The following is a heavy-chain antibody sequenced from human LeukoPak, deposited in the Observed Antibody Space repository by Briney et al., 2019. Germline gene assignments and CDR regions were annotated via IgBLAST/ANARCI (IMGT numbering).Heavy chain of an antibody. D-gene: IGHD4-17*01. Sequence: ASVKVSCKVSGYTFISYYMYWVRQAPGRGLEWMGFINPSAGNTAYAQKFQGRVTMTRDTSTSTVYMDLTSLRSDDTAVYYCARGKYGDWYFDYWGQGSLVTVSS. CDR1: GYTFISYY. CDR2: INPSAGNT. J-gene: IGHJ4*01. V-gene: IGHV1-46*01. CDR3: ARGKYGDWYFDY.